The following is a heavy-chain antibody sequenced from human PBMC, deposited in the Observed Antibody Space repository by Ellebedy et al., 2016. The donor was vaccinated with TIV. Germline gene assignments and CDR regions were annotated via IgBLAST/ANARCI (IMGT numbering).Heavy chain of an antibody. Sequence: GESLKISCAASGFSFSTYAMAWVRQAPGKGLEWPSAIGSRSEYTIYADSVKGRFTISRDNFKNTLWLQMYSLRAEDTAVYYCAKELVSMDSLSFDYWGLGTLVTVTS. D-gene: IGHD3-9*01. CDR2: IGSRSEYT. CDR3: AKELVSMDSLSFDY. CDR1: GFSFSTYA. V-gene: IGHV3-23*01. J-gene: IGHJ4*02.